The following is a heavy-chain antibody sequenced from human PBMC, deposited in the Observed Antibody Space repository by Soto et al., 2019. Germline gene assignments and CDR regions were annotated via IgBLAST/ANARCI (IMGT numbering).Heavy chain of an antibody. J-gene: IGHJ6*03. CDR3: ARWNRGNYVFTIGGDPRGYYMDV. CDR1: GGSFSGYY. D-gene: IGHD4-4*01. Sequence: SETLSLTCAVYGGSFSGYYWSWIRQPPGKGLEWIGEINHSGSTNYNPSLKSRVTISVDTSKNQFSLKLSSVTAADTAVYYCARWNRGNYVFTIGGDPRGYYMDVWGKGTTVTVSS. V-gene: IGHV4-34*01. CDR2: INHSGST.